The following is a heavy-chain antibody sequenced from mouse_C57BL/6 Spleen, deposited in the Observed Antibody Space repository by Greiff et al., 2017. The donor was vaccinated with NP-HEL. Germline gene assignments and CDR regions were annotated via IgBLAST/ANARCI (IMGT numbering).Heavy chain of an antibody. CDR1: GYSFTGYY. V-gene: IGHV1-42*01. Sequence: EVQLQQSGPELVKPGASVKISCKASGYSFTGYYMNWVKQSPEKSLEWIGEINPSTGGTTYNQKFKAKATLTVDKSSSTAYMQLNSLTSEDSAVYYCARGDYDDYYAMDYWGQGTSVTVSS. CDR3: ARGDYDDYYAMDY. CDR2: INPSTGGT. J-gene: IGHJ4*01. D-gene: IGHD2-4*01.